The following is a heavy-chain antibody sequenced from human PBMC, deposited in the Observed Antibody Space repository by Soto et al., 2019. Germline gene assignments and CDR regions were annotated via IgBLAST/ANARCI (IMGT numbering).Heavy chain of an antibody. CDR3: AREPADRWDPPFDP. J-gene: IGHJ5*02. Sequence: PSQTLSLTGASTGGSVSTNSAAWSWIRQSPSRGLEWLGRTYYRSKWYNDYAVSVKSRITINPDTSKNQFSLQLNSVTPEDTAVYYCAREPADRWDPPFDPWGQGTLVTVSS. V-gene: IGHV6-1*01. CDR2: TYYRSKWYN. D-gene: IGHD1-26*01. CDR1: GGSVSTNSAA.